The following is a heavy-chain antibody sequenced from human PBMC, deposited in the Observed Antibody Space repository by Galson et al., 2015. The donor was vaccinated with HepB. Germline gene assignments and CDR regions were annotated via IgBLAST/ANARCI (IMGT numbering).Heavy chain of an antibody. V-gene: IGHV3-30*03. J-gene: IGHJ6*02. CDR1: GFSFRTYD. Sequence: SLRLSCAASGFSFRTYDMHWVRQAPGEGLEWVAVISYDGSKKSYADSVEGRFIISRDNSKNTLYVEMNSLRVEDTAVYYCATLDYDFYYYYGMDVWGQGTTVTVS. D-gene: IGHD3-3*01. CDR3: ATLDYDFYYYYGMDV. CDR2: ISYDGSKK.